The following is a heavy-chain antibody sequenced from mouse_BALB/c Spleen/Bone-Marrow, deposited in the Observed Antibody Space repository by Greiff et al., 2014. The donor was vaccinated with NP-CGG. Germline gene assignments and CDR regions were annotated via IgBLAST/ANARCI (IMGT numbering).Heavy chain of an antibody. D-gene: IGHD4-1*01. CDR1: GYAFSSYW. CDR3: ARVRNWADY. V-gene: IGHV1-80*01. CDR2: IYPGDGDT. J-gene: IGHJ2*01. Sequence: VQLQQSGAELLRPGSSVKISCKASGYAFSSYWMNWVKQRPGQGLEWIGQIYPGDGDTNYNGEFKGKATLTADKSSSTAYMQLSSLTSEDAAVYFCARVRNWADYWGQGTTLTVSS.